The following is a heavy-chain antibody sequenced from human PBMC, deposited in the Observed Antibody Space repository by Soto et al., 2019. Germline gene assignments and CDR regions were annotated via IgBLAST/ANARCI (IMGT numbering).Heavy chain of an antibody. V-gene: IGHV4-31*03. CDR3: ARALNCNDPNCYVGTFFGLDV. J-gene: IGHJ6*02. Sequence: SETLSLTCTVSGASISGGGYYWGWIRQHPGKGLEWIGYIYYSGSTYYNPSLKSRVAISVDTSKNQFSLKLSSVTAADTAVYYCARALNCNDPNCYVGTFFGLDVWGQGTTVT. CDR1: GASISGGGYY. CDR2: IYYSGST. D-gene: IGHD2-2*01.